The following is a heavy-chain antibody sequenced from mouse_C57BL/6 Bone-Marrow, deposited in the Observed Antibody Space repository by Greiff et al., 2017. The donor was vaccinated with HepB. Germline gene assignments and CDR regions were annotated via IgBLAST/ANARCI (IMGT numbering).Heavy chain of an antibody. D-gene: IGHD2-1*01. CDR1: GYSITSDY. J-gene: IGHJ3*01. CDR3: ARAHYGNVRGAFAC. V-gene: IGHV3-8*01. CDR2: ISYSGST. Sequence: DVMLVESGPGLVKPSQTLSLTCSVSGYSITSDYWNWIRKFPGNNLEYMGYISYSGSTYYNPSLKSRISITRDTSKNQYYLQLSSVAAEDTATYYCARAHYGNVRGAFACWGQGTLVTVSA.